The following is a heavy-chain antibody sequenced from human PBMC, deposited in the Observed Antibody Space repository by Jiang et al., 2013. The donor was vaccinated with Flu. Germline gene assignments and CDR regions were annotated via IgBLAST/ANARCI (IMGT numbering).Heavy chain of an antibody. CDR3: AKDLGDSSSSRNDAFDI. J-gene: IGHJ3*02. D-gene: IGHD6-6*01. CDR2: LWFDGRTE. V-gene: IGHV3-33*06. Sequence: GKGLEWVAVLWFDGRTEYYGDSVKGRATISRDDSKNTVYLQLNSLRGDDTAVYYCAKDLGDSSSSRNDAFDIWGQGTMVTVSS.